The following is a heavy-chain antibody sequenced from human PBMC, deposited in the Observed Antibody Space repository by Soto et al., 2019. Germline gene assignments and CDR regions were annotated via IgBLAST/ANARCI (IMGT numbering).Heavy chain of an antibody. CDR2: IDPSDSYT. D-gene: IGHD3-10*01. J-gene: IGHJ6*02. CDR1: GYSFTSYW. CDR3: ARLAWFGESRTTKTGKYGMDV. Sequence: RESLKISCKGSGYSFTSYWISWVRQMPGKGLEWMGRIDPSDSYTNYSPSFQGHVTISADKSISTAYLQWSSLKASDTAMYYCARLAWFGESRTTKTGKYGMDVWGQGTTVTVSS. V-gene: IGHV5-10-1*01.